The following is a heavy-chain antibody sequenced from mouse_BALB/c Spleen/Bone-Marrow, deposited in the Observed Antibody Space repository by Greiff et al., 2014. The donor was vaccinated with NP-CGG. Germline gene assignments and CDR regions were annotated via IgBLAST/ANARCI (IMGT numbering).Heavy chain of an antibody. CDR3: TRSYYRYDEEAWFAY. Sequence: EVKLMESGGGLVKPGGSLKLSCAASGFTFSSYTMSWVRQTPEKGLEWVATISSGGSYTYYPDSVKGRFTISRDNAKNTLYLQMSSLKSEDTAMYYCTRSYYRYDEEAWFAYWGQGTLVTVSA. CDR1: GFTFSSYT. V-gene: IGHV5-6-4*01. J-gene: IGHJ3*01. D-gene: IGHD2-14*01. CDR2: ISSGGSYT.